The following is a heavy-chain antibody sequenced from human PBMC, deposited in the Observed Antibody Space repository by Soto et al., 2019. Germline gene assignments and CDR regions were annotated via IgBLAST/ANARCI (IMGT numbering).Heavy chain of an antibody. CDR3: AGSRYGSWSYSAY. V-gene: IGHV4-34*01. J-gene: IGHJ4*01. CDR2: INHSGST. CDR1: GWGYSGDF. D-gene: IGHD6-13*01. Sequence: RAWAGDGWGYSGDFGGWSRQNPGKGLEWIGEINHSGSTNYNPSLKSRVTISVDTSKNQFSLKLSSVTAADTAVYYCAGSRYGSWSYSAYWGNGTLVP.